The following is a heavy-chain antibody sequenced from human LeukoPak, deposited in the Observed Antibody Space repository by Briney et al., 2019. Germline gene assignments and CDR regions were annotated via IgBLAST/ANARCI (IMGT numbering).Heavy chain of an antibody. V-gene: IGHV1-24*01. CDR2: FDPEDGET. D-gene: IGHD1-26*01. Sequence: ASVKVSCKVSGYTLTELSMHWVRQAPGKGLEWMGGFDPEDGETIYAQKFQGRVTMTEDTSTDTAYMELSSLRPEDTAVYYCAKDEVYVGATYFDYWGQGTLVTVSS. CDR1: GYTLTELS. CDR3: AKDEVYVGATYFDY. J-gene: IGHJ4*02.